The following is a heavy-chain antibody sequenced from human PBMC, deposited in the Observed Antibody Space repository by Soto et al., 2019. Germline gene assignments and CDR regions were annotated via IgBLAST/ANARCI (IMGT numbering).Heavy chain of an antibody. CDR2: ISYDGSNK. D-gene: IGHD4-17*01. Sequence: PGGSLRLSCAASGFTFSSYAMHWVRQAPGKGLEWVAVISYDGSNKYYADSVKGRFTISRDNSKNTLYLQMNSLRAEDTAVYYCARGGVTTHYYYYYGMDVWGQGTTVTVSS. V-gene: IGHV3-30-3*01. CDR1: GFTFSSYA. J-gene: IGHJ6*02. CDR3: ARGGVTTHYYYYYGMDV.